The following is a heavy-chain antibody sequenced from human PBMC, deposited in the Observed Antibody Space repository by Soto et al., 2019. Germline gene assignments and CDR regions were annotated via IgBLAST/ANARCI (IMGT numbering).Heavy chain of an antibody. CDR2: ISNNGAHT. CDR1: GFTFRSYS. Sequence: PGGSLILSCAASGFTFRSYSMSWVRQAPGKGLEWVSAISNNGAHTDYAKSVKGRFTISRDNSENTLYLQMGSLRAEDMALYYCARRGYGSRWPNVYMDVWGKGTTVTVSS. J-gene: IGHJ6*03. V-gene: IGHV3-64*01. CDR3: ARRGYGSRWPNVYMDV. D-gene: IGHD6-13*01.